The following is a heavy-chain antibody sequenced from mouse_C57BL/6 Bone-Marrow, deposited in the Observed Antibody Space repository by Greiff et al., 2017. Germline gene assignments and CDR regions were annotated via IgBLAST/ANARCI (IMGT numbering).Heavy chain of an antibody. V-gene: IGHV1-85*01. D-gene: IGHD1-1*01. CDR1: GYTFTSYD. CDR3: ARDYSSSYWYFDV. CDR2: IYPRDGST. Sequence: QVHVKQSGPELVKPGASVKLSCKASGYTFTSYDINWVKQRPGQGLEWIGWIYPRDGSTKYNDKFKGKATLTVDTSSSTAYMELHSLTSEDSAVYVCARDYSSSYWYFDVWGTGTTVTVSS. J-gene: IGHJ1*03.